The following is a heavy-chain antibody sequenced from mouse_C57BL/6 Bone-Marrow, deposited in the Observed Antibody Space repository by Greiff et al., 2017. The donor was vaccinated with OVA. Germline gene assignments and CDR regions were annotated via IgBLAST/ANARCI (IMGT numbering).Heavy chain of an antibody. D-gene: IGHD4-1*01. CDR2: ISDSGST. V-gene: IGHV3-8*01. CDR3: ASSVNWDLAWFAD. Sequence: EVQLQESGPGLAKPSQTLSLPCSVTGYSITSDYWNWIRKFPGNKLEYMGYISDSGSTYYNPSLKSRISITRDTSKNQYYLQLNSVTTEDTATYYCASSVNWDLAWFADWGQGTLVTVSA. J-gene: IGHJ3*01. CDR1: GYSITSDY.